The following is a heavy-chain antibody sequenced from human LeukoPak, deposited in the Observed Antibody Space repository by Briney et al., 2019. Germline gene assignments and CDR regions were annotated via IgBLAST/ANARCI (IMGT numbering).Heavy chain of an antibody. CDR1: GFTFSSYS. V-gene: IGHV3-21*01. D-gene: IGHD2-2*02. CDR2: ISSSSSYI. Sequence: NPGGSLRLSCAASGFTFSSYSVNWVRQAPGKGLEWVSSISSSSSYIYYADSVKGRFTISRDNAKNSLYLQMNSLRAEDTAVYYCARSAGCSSTSCYTRTIVDYWGQGTLVTVSS. J-gene: IGHJ4*02. CDR3: ARSAGCSSTSCYTRTIVDY.